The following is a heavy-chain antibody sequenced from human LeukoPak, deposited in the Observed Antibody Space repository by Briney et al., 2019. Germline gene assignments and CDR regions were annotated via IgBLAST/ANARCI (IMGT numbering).Heavy chain of an antibody. CDR2: IYHSGST. J-gene: IGHJ6*02. Sequence: SETLSLTCTVSGGSISSYYWSWIRQPPGKGLEWIGYIYHSGSTNYNPSLTSRVTISVDTSKNQFSLKLGSVTAADTAVYYCARDNVPQGSYGSGSYIPYYYYYGMHVWGQRTTVTVSS. V-gene: IGHV4-59*01. CDR1: GGSISSYY. CDR3: ARDNVPQGSYGSGSYIPYYYYYGMHV. D-gene: IGHD3-10*01.